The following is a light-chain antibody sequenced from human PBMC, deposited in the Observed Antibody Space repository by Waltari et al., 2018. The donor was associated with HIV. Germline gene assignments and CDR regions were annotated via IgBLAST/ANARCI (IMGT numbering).Light chain of an antibody. V-gene: IGKV3-15*01. J-gene: IGKJ5*01. CDR3: QQFNTWPPT. CDR1: QSVGTN. Sequence: EIVMTQSPATLSVSPGNRATLACRASQSVGTNLAWYQLKPGQAPRLLISDASTRATGIPARFSGSGSGTEFTLTISSLQSEDFAVFYCQQFNTWPPTFGQGTRLEIK. CDR2: DAS.